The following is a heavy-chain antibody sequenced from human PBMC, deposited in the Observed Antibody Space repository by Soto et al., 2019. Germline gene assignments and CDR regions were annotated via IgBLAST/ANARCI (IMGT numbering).Heavy chain of an antibody. J-gene: IGHJ5*02. CDR3: ARGRSLRYFDRYQKWLDP. Sequence: SPTLSLTCAISGDSVSSNSAAWNWIRQSPSRGLEWLGRTYYRSKWYNDYAVSVKSRITINPDTAKNQFSLQLNSVTPEDTAVYYCARGRSLRYFDRYQKWLDPWGQGTLVTVS. CDR1: GDSVSSNSAA. V-gene: IGHV6-1*01. D-gene: IGHD3-9*01. CDR2: TYYRSKWYN.